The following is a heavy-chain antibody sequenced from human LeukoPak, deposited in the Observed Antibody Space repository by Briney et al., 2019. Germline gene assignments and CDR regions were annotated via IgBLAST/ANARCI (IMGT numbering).Heavy chain of an antibody. Sequence: TSETLSLTCTVSGGSISSYYGSWIRQPPGKGLEWMGYIYYSGSTNYNPSLKSRLTLSVHTPKNQFSLKLRSVTAADTAVYYCARASVLLGYCSSTSCYGGLDAFDIWGQGTMVTVSS. V-gene: IGHV4-59*01. CDR2: IYYSGST. J-gene: IGHJ3*02. CDR1: GGSISSYY. CDR3: ARASVLLGYCSSTSCYGGLDAFDI. D-gene: IGHD2-2*01.